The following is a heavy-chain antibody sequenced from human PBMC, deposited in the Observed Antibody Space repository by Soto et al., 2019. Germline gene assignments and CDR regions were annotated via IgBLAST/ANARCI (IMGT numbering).Heavy chain of an antibody. D-gene: IGHD3-22*01. CDR3: ARGELGVRSIGYCNWFDP. Sequence: QVQLQESGPGLVKPSQTLSLTCTVSGGSISSGDDYWSLIRQPPGKGLEWIGYIYYSGSTYYNPSLRRRDTISVDTAKNPFSLKLSCVTAADTAVYYCARGELGVRSIGYCNWFDPWGQGTLVTVSS. CDR2: IYYSGST. V-gene: IGHV4-30-4*01. J-gene: IGHJ5*02. CDR1: GGSISSGDDY.